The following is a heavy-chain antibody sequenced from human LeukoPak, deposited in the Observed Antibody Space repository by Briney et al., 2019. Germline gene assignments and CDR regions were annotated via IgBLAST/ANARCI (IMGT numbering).Heavy chain of an antibody. D-gene: IGHD5-24*01. CDR1: GFTFSSYS. J-gene: IGHJ6*03. V-gene: IGHV3-74*01. Sequence: GGSLRLSCAASGFTFSSYSMNWVRQAPGKGLVWVSRINTDGSSTSYADSVKGRFTISRDNAKNTLYLQMNSLRAEDTAVYYCGRRVDYYYYYMDVWGKGTTVTVSS. CDR2: INTDGSST. CDR3: GRRVDYYYYYMDV.